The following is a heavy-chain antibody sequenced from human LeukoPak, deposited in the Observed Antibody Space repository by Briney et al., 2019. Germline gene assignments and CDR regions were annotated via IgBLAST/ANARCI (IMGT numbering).Heavy chain of an antibody. V-gene: IGHV3-30*18. CDR1: GFTFSSYG. D-gene: IGHD3-9*01. CDR2: ISYDGSNK. J-gene: IGHJ6*04. CDR3: AKVDILTGAPSVYWYYGMDV. Sequence: PGGSLRHSCAASGFTFSSYGMHWVRQAPGKGLEWVAVISYDGSNKYYADSVKGRFTISRDNSKNTLYLQMNSLRAEDTAVYYCAKVDILTGAPSVYWYYGMDVWGKGTTVTVSS.